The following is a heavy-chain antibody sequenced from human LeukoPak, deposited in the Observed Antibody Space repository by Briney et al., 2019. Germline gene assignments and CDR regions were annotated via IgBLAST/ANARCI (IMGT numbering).Heavy chain of an antibody. CDR1: GFTFSDFF. V-gene: IGHV1-46*01. CDR2: INPNSGST. D-gene: IGHD6-19*01. CDR3: ARERIAVAGTNWFDP. Sequence: GASVRVSCKASGFTFSDFFLNWVRQAPGQGLEWMGIINPNSGSTDYPQKFQGRLTMTGDMSTSTFYMELSRLRSDDTAVYYCARERIAVAGTNWFDPWGQGTLVTVSS. J-gene: IGHJ5*02.